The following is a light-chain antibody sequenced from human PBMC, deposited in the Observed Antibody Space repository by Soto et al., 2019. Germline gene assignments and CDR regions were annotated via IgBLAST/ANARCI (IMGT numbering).Light chain of an antibody. J-gene: IGKJ2*01. CDR2: GAS. V-gene: IGKV3-20*01. CDR3: QQART. Sequence: EIVLTQSPGTLSLSPGERATLSCRASQSVSSSYLAWYQQKPGQAPRLLIYGASSRATGIPDRFSGSGSGTDFTLTISRLEPEDFEVDYCQQARTFGQGTKLEIK. CDR1: QSVSSSY.